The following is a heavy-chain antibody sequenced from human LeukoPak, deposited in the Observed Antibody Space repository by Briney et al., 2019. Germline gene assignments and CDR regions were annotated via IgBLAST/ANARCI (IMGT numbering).Heavy chain of an antibody. D-gene: IGHD6-19*01. CDR1: GFTVSSNY. CDR2: IYSGGST. J-gene: IGHJ1*01. CDR3: AVEESSSGWYGYFQH. V-gene: IGHV3-53*01. Sequence: PGGSLRLSCAASGFTVSSNYMSRVRQAPGKGLEWVSVIYSGGSTYYADSVKGRFTISRDNSKNTLYLQMNSLRAEDTAVYYCAVEESSSGWYGYFQHWGQGTLVTVSS.